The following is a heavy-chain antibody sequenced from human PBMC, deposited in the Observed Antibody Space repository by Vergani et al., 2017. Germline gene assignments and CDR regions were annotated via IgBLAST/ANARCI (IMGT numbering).Heavy chain of an antibody. V-gene: IGHV4-39*07. CDR1: GGSISSSSYY. J-gene: IGHJ4*02. D-gene: IGHD3-9*01. CDR2: IYYSGST. CDR3: ARVTLYDILTGYFDY. Sequence: QLQLQESGPGLVKPSETLSLTCTVSGGSISSSSYYWGWIRQPPGKGLEWIGSIYYSGSTYYNPSLKSRVTISVDTSKNQFSLKLSSVTAADTAVYYCARVTLYDILTGYFDYWGQETLVTVSS.